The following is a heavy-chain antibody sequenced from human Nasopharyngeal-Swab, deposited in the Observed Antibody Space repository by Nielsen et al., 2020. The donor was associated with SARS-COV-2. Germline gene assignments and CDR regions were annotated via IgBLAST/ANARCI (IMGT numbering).Heavy chain of an antibody. CDR1: GGTFTSYA. J-gene: IGHJ4*02. Sequence: SVKVSCKASGGTFTSYAISWVRQAPGQGLEWMGGIIPIFGTADYAQKFQDRVTITADESTSTAYMELSSLRSEDTAVYYCARSGYSNSDIDYWGQGALVTVSS. CDR2: IIPIFGTA. D-gene: IGHD6-6*01. V-gene: IGHV1-69*13. CDR3: ARSGYSNSDIDY.